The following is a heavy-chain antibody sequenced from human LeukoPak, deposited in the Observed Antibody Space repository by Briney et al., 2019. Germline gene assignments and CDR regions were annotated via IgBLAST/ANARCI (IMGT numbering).Heavy chain of an antibody. CDR2: INHEGTEK. V-gene: IGHV3-7*05. J-gene: IGHJ4*02. Sequence: PGGSLRLSCAASGFTFSRTWMSWLRQAPGKGLEWAAYINHEGTEKDYMDSVKGRFTISRDNAQNSLFLQMNSLRAEDTAIYYCATGGHYYGDWGQGTLVTVSS. CDR1: GFTFSRTW. CDR3: ATGGHYYGD. D-gene: IGHD3-10*01.